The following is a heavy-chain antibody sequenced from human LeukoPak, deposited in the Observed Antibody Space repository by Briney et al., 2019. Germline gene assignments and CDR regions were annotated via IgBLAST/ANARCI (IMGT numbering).Heavy chain of an antibody. CDR3: ARGLGTMIVV. D-gene: IGHD3-22*01. CDR1: GGSFSGYY. CDR2: INHSGST. Sequence: SETLSLTCAVYGGSFSGYYWSWIRQPPGKGLEWIGEINHSGSTNYNPSLKSRVTISVDTSKNQFSLKLSSVTAADTAVYYCARGLGTMIVVWGQGTLVTVSS. V-gene: IGHV4-34*01. J-gene: IGHJ4*02.